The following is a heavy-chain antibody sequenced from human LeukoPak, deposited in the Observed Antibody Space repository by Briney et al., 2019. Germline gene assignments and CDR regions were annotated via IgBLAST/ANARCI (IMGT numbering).Heavy chain of an antibody. CDR2: INHSGST. CDR1: GGSFSGYY. Sequence: PSETLSLTCAVYGGSFSGYYWSWIRQPPGKGLEWIGEINHSGSTNYNPSLKSRVTISVDTSKNQFSLKLSSVTAADTAVYYCARGRVWLGYKANWFDPWGQGTLVTVSS. D-gene: IGHD6-19*01. V-gene: IGHV4-34*01. J-gene: IGHJ5*02. CDR3: ARGRVWLGYKANWFDP.